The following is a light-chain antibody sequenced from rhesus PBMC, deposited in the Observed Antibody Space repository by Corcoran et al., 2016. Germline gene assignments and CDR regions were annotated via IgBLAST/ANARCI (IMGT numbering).Light chain of an antibody. J-gene: IGLJ1*01. CDR3: GSYRSGSTFI. Sequence: QSALTQPPSVSKSLGQSVTISCTGTSSDIGGYNVVSWYQQHPGTAPRLLIYEVSKRPSGVSDRFSGSKSGNTASLTISGLQAEDEADYYCGSYRSGSTFIFGAGTRLTVL. V-gene: IGLV2-38*01. CDR1: SSDIGGYNV. CDR2: EVS.